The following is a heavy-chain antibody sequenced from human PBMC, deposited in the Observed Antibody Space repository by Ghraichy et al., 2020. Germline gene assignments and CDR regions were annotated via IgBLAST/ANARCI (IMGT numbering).Heavy chain of an antibody. CDR3: ARDWYFDL. J-gene: IGHJ2*01. CDR2: ISGSGGST. Sequence: GGSLRLSCAASGFTFSSSVMSWVRQAPGKGLEWVSGISGSGGSTFYADSVKGRFTISRDNSKNTLYLQMNSLRAEDTAVYYCARDWYFDLWGRGTLVTVSS. V-gene: IGHV3-23*01. CDR1: GFTFSSSV.